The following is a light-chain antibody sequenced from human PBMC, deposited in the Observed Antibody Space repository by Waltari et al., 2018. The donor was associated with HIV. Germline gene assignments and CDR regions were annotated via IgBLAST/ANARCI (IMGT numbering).Light chain of an antibody. Sequence: QSVLTQPPSVSGAPGQRVTISCPGSSSNIGAGYDVHWYHQLPGTAPKLLIYANINRPSGVPDRFSGSKSGSSASLAITGLQAEDEAHYYCQSFDSSLTTSGVIFGGGTKLTVL. CDR1: SSNIGAGYD. V-gene: IGLV1-40*01. CDR2: ANI. J-gene: IGLJ2*01. CDR3: QSFDSSLTTSGVI.